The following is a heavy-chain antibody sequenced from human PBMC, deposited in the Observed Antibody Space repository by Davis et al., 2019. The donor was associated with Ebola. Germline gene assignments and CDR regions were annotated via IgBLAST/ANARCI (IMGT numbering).Heavy chain of an antibody. J-gene: IGHJ4*02. Sequence: GGSLRLSCAASGFTFSSYSMNWVRQAPGKGLEWVSYISSSSSTIYYADSVKGRFTISRDNAKNSLYLQMNSLRAEDTAVYYCARVMDIVVVPAANPFDYWGQGTLVTVSS. V-gene: IGHV3-48*01. CDR2: ISSSSSTI. CDR3: ARVMDIVVVPAANPFDY. D-gene: IGHD2-2*03. CDR1: GFTFSSYS.